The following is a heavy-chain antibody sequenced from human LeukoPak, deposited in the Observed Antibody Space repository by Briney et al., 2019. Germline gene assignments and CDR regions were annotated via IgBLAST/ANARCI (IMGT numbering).Heavy chain of an antibody. CDR2: INPSGGST. V-gene: IGHV1-46*01. Sequence: ASVKVSCKASGFTXTTYYMHWVRQAPGQGLEWMGIINPSGGSTNYTQKFQGRVTMTRDTSTSTVYMELSSLRSGDTAVYYCARERPSSGYFDYWGQGTLVTVSS. D-gene: IGHD3-22*01. CDR1: GFTXTTYY. CDR3: ARERPSSGYFDY. J-gene: IGHJ4*02.